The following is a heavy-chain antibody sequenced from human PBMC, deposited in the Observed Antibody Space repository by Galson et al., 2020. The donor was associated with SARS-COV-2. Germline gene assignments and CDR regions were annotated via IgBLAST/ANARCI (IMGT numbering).Heavy chain of an antibody. CDR3: APLTGVEESSRWFYP. J-gene: IGHJ5*02. CDR2: ISWNSNSK. Sequence: SLTISCAASGFTFNDYPMHWVRQAPGTGLEWVSGISWNSNSKGYADSVKGRFTISRDNAKNSLYLQMNSLRAEDTALYYCAPLTGVEESSRWFYPWGQGTLVTVSS. CDR1: GFTFNDYP. V-gene: IGHV3-9*01. D-gene: IGHD7-27*01.